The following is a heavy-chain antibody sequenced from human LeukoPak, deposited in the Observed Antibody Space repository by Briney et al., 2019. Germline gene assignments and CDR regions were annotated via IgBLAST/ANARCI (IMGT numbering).Heavy chain of an antibody. D-gene: IGHD1-26*01. V-gene: IGHV3-7*01. J-gene: IGHJ4*02. CDR2: INREGNEK. Sequence: GGSLTLSCAPFGFALSEYWMTGAPDVGGGGVECVANINREGNEKYFVDSVKGRFTISRDNAKNSVDLQMDSLRVEDTAVYYCARGGTWELQQVFDFWGQGTLVTVSS. CDR3: ARGGTWELQQVFDF. CDR1: GFALSEYW.